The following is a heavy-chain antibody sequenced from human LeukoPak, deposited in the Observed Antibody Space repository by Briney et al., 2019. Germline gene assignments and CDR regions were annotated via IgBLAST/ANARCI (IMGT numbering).Heavy chain of an antibody. Sequence: SETLSLTCAVYGGSFSGYYWSWIRQPPGKVLEWIGETNHSGSTNYNPSLKSRVTISVDTSKNQFSLKLSSVTAADTAVYYCARRPMVRGARFDYWGQGTLVTVSS. CDR3: ARRPMVRGARFDY. CDR1: GGSFSGYY. D-gene: IGHD3-10*01. J-gene: IGHJ4*02. CDR2: TNHSGST. V-gene: IGHV4-34*01.